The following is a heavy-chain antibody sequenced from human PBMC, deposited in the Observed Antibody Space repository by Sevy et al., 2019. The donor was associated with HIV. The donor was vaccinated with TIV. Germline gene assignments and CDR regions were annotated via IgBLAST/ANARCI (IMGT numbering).Heavy chain of an antibody. CDR3: ARVPHTNYLAY. Sequence: GGSLRLSCAASGFTFSSYWMHWVRQAPGKGLVWVARIKSDGRSTDYSDSVKGRFTISRDNAKNTLYLQMNSLRAEDTAVYYCARVPHTNYLAYWGQGTLVTVSS. V-gene: IGHV3-74*01. CDR2: IKSDGRST. J-gene: IGHJ4*02. CDR1: GFTFSSYW.